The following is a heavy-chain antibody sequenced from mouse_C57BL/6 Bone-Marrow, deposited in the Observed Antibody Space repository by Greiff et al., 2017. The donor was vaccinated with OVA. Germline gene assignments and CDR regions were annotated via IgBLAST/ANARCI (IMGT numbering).Heavy chain of an antibody. V-gene: IGHV5-9*01. CDR2: ISGGGGNT. D-gene: IGHD1-1*01. J-gene: IGHJ2*01. CDR1: GFTFSSYT. CDR3: ASHYYGDPYFDY. Sequence: EVHLVESGGGLVKPGGSLKLSCAASGFTFSSYTMSWVRQTPEKRLEWVATISGGGGNTYYPDSVKGRFTISRDNAKNTLYLQMSSLRSEDTALYYCASHYYGDPYFDYWGQGTTLTVSS.